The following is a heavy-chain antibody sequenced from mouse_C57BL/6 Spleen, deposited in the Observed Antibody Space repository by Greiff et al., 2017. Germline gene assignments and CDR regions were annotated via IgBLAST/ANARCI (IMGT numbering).Heavy chain of an antibody. J-gene: IGHJ2*01. CDR3: ARGGYYAPDY. V-gene: IGHV1-81*01. CDR1: GYTFTSYG. Sequence: VQRVESGAELARPGASVKLSCKASGYTFTSYGISWVKQRTGQGLEWIGEIYPRSGNTYYNEKFKGKATLTADKSSSTAYMELRSLTSEDSAVYFCARGGYYAPDYWGQGTTLTVSS. D-gene: IGHD2-3*01. CDR2: IYPRSGNT.